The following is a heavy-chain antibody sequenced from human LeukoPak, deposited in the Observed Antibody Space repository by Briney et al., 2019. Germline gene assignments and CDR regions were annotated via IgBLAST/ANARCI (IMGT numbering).Heavy chain of an antibody. V-gene: IGHV3-30*02. CDR1: GFTFSNYG. Sequence: GGSLRLSCAASGFTFSNYGMHWVRQAPGKGLEWVAFIRYDGSNKYYADSVKGRFTISRDNSKNTLCLQMNSLRPEDAAVYYCARSTSSWFYVDFWGQGTLVTVSS. J-gene: IGHJ4*02. CDR3: ARSTSSWFYVDF. D-gene: IGHD6-13*01. CDR2: IRYDGSNK.